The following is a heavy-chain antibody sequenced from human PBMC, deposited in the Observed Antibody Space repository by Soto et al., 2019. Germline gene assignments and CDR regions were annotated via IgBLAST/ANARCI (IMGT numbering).Heavy chain of an antibody. CDR1: GSTLSSYG. V-gene: IGHV3-30*18. CDR3: AKGAGTYRYYFDY. D-gene: IGHD1-1*01. J-gene: IGHJ4*02. Sequence: QVQLVESGGGVVQPGRSLRLSCAASGSTLSSYGMHWVRQAPGKGLEWVAVISYDGSDKYYADSVKGRFTISRDNSKNTLHLQINSLRAEDTAVYYCAKGAGTYRYYFDYWGQGTLVTVSS. CDR2: ISYDGSDK.